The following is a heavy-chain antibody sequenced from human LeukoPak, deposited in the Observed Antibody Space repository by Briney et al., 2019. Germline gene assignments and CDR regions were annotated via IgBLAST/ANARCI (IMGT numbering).Heavy chain of an antibody. CDR2: ISSDSNHI. CDR3: TSFDPFHY. CDR1: GFTFSSYS. J-gene: IGHJ4*02. V-gene: IGHV3-21*01. Sequence: GGSLRLSCAASGFTFSSYSMNWVRQAPGKGLEWVSSISSDSNHIYYADSLKGRFTISRDNAKNSLYLQMTSLRAEDTAVYCCTSFDPFHYWGQGTLVTVSS.